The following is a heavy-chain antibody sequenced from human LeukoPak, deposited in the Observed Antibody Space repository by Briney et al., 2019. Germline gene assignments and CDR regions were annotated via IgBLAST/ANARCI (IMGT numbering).Heavy chain of an antibody. CDR1: GGSISSGDYY. D-gene: IGHD2-2*01. CDR3: ARGYCSSTSCYFDY. V-gene: IGHV4-30-4*02. J-gene: IGHJ4*02. CDR2: IYYSGST. Sequence: PSETLSLTCTVSGGSISSGDYYWSWIRQPPGEGLEWIGYIYYSGSTYYNPSLKSRVTISVDTSKNQFSLKLSSVTAADTAVYYCARGYCSSTSCYFDYWGQGTLVTVSS.